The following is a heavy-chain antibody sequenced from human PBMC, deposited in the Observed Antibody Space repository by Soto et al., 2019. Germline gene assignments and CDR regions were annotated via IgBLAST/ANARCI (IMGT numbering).Heavy chain of an antibody. V-gene: IGHV4-4*07. CDR2: ITVNGNT. CDR1: GAYISDFS. J-gene: IGHJ1*01. CDR3: ARESGENWTYEAH. Sequence: QVQQLESGPGLVKPWDTLSLTCTVSGAYISDFSWSWIRQPAGKGLEGLGRITVNGNTQYNPSFRSRVTTSMDTSRNQFSLNLQSATAADTALYYCARESGENWTYEAHWGQGTLVTVSS. D-gene: IGHD1-7*01.